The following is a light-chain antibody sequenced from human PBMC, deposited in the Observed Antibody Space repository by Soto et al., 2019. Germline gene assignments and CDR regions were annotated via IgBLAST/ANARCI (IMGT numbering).Light chain of an antibody. Sequence: EIVMTQSPATLSVSPWERATLSCRASQSVAGNLARYQQNPGQAPRLLIYGASTRATGIPTRFSGGGSGTEFTLTISSLQSEDFVIYYCQQYNKWPLTFGGGTKVEIK. J-gene: IGKJ4*01. CDR3: QQYNKWPLT. CDR2: GAS. V-gene: IGKV3-15*01. CDR1: QSVAGN.